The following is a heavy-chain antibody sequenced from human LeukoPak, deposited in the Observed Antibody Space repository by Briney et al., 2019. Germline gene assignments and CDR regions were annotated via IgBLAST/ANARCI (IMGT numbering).Heavy chain of an antibody. CDR3: AKRISGWYFVDY. V-gene: IGHV3-23*01. D-gene: IGHD6-19*01. Sequence: GGSLRLSCAASGFTFSSYAMSWVRQAPGKGLEWVAAITGSGVTYTQYADSVKGRFTISRDDSKNTLYLQMNSLRAEDTAVYYCAKRISGWYFVDYWGQGTLVMVSS. CDR2: ITGSGVTYT. CDR1: GFTFSSYA. J-gene: IGHJ4*02.